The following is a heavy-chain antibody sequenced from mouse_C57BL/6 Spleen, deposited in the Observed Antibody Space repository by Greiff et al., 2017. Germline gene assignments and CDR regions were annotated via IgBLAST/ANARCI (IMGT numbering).Heavy chain of an antibody. Sequence: VQLKQSGPELVKPGASVKIPCKASGYTFTDYNMDWVKQSHGKSLEWIGDINPNNGGTIYNQKFKGKATLTVDKSSSTAYMELRSLTSEDTAVYYCARWKDYGSSPWYFDVWGTGTTVTVSS. D-gene: IGHD1-1*01. J-gene: IGHJ1*03. CDR1: GYTFTDYN. CDR2: INPNNGGT. CDR3: ARWKDYGSSPWYFDV. V-gene: IGHV1-18*01.